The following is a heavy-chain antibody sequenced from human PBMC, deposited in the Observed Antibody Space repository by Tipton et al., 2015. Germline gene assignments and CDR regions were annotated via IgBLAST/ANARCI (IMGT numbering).Heavy chain of an antibody. CDR2: IYYSGSS. J-gene: IGHJ5*02. D-gene: IGHD4-23*01. CDR3: ARAPYGSHSLTHFDP. CDR1: GGFIHDYY. V-gene: IGHV4-30-4*01. Sequence: TLSLTCTVSGGFIHDYYWSWLRQPPGKGLEWIGYIYYSGSSYCNPSLKSRLVISVDISKNQFSLELTSVTAADTALYYCARAPYGSHSLTHFDPWGQGTLVTVSS.